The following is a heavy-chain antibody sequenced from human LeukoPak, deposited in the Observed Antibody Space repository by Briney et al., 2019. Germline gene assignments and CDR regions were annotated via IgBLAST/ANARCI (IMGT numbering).Heavy chain of an antibody. V-gene: IGHV1-18*01. J-gene: IGHJ4*02. D-gene: IGHD3-3*01. Sequence: ASVKVSCKASGYTFTSYGISWVRQAPGQGLEWMGWISAYNGNTNYAQKLQGRVTMTTDTSTSTAYMELMSLRSDDTAVYYCARDQGDYYDFWSGYYTGIADYWGQGTLVTVSS. CDR2: ISAYNGNT. CDR3: ARDQGDYYDFWSGYYTGIADY. CDR1: GYTFTSYG.